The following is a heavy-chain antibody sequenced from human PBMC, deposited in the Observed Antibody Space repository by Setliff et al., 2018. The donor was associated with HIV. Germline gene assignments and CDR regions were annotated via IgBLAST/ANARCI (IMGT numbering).Heavy chain of an antibody. CDR3: VHSYDILTGPIDY. Sequence: SETLSLTCTVSGASIRSHYWSWIRQPPGKRLEWIGYISYSGSTYYNPSLKSRVTISVDTSKNQFSLKLSSVTAADTAVYYCVHSYDILTGPIDYWGQGTLVTVSS. CDR1: GASIRSHY. J-gene: IGHJ4*02. CDR2: ISYSGST. D-gene: IGHD3-9*01. V-gene: IGHV4-59*06.